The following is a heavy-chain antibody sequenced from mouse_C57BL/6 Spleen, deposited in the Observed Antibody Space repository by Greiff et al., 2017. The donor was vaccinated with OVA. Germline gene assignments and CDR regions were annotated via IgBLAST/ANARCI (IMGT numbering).Heavy chain of an antibody. Sequence: VQLQQSGPELVKPGASVKIPCKASGYTFTDYNMDWVKQSHGKSLEWIGDINPNNGGTIYNQKFKGKATLTVDKSSSTAYMELRSLTSEDTAVYYCASGTTVVAHWYFDVWGTGTTVTVSA. CDR3: ASGTTVVAHWYFDV. V-gene: IGHV1-18*01. D-gene: IGHD1-1*01. CDR1: GYTFTDYN. J-gene: IGHJ1*03. CDR2: INPNNGGT.